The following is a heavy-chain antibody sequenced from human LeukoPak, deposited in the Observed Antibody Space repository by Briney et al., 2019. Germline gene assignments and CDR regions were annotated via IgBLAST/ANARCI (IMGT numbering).Heavy chain of an antibody. CDR3: ARLNLGTRGY. Sequence: GGSLRLSCAASGFTFSSYAMHWVRQAPGKGLEYVSAISSNGGSTYYANSVKGRFTISRDNAKNSLYLQMNSLRAEDTAVYYCARLNLGTRGYWGQGTLVTVSS. CDR2: ISSNGGST. V-gene: IGHV3-64*01. CDR1: GFTFSSYA. D-gene: IGHD2-2*01. J-gene: IGHJ4*02.